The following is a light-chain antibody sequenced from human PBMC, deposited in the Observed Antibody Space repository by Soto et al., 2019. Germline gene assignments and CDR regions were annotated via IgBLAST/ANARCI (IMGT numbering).Light chain of an antibody. CDR2: VAS. CDR3: QQYGTSPRYT. CDR1: QNVATMY. Sequence: EIMLTQSPGALSLSPGETATLSCRASQNVATMYLSWYQQKPGQAPRLLIDVASSRATGIPDRFSGSGSGTDFTLTISRLEPEDFAVYYCQQYGTSPRYTFGQGTKLEIK. J-gene: IGKJ2*01. V-gene: IGKV3-20*01.